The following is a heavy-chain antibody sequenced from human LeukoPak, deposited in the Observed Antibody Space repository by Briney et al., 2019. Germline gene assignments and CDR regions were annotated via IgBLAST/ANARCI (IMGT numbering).Heavy chain of an antibody. CDR1: EFSLSDYS. D-gene: IGHD3-10*01. V-gene: IGHV3-21*01. J-gene: IGHJ4*02. CDR3: AVTLVRGVRGFDY. CDR2: ITSRSIDI. Sequence: GGSLRLSCAASEFSLSDYSMNWVRQAPGKGLEWVSSITSRSIDIYYADSVKGRFTVSRDNAKNSVYLQMSSLRAEDTAVYYCAVTLVRGVRGFDYWGQGTLVTVSS.